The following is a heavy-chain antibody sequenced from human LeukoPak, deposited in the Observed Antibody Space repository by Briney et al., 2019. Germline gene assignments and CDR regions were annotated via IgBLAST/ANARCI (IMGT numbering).Heavy chain of an antibody. Sequence: ASVKLSCSPSGYTFTGYYMHWVRQPPGQGLEWMGWINPNSGGTNYAQKFQGRATMTRDTSISTAYMELSRLRSDDTAVYYCARDLDPYDSSGLSFDYWGQGTENSVSS. D-gene: IGHD3-22*01. CDR2: INPNSGGT. J-gene: IGHJ4*02. CDR3: ARDLDPYDSSGLSFDY. V-gene: IGHV1-2*02. CDR1: GYTFTGYY.